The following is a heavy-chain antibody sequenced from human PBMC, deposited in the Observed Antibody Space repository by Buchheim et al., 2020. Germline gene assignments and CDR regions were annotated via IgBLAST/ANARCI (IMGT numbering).Heavy chain of an antibody. CDR2: ISSDGNKK. CDR1: GFDFSGCG. J-gene: IGHJ5*02. V-gene: IGHV3-30*18. D-gene: IGHD1-26*01. CDR3: AKDLSGSYWSADH. Sequence: QVHLVESGGGVVQPGRSLRLSCAASGFDFSGCGMHWGRQAPGKGLEWVAVISSDGNKKYYADSVHGRFTISRDNSRNTLYLQMDSLWPEDTAVYYCAKDLSGSYWSADHWGQGTL.